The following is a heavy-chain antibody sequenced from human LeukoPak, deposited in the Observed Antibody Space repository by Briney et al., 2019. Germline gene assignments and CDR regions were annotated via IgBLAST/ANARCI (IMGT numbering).Heavy chain of an antibody. CDR3: GTRMCYSDNLTGYFDNNWFDP. J-gene: IGHJ5*02. Sequence: SETLSLTCAVYGFTFSGYYWSWVRQPPGKGLEWIGEINHSGSTNYNPSLKSRVTISVDTSKNQFALKLSSVTAADTAVYYCGTRMCYSDNLTGYFDNNWFDPWGQGTLVTVSS. D-gene: IGHD3-9*01. V-gene: IGHV4-34*08. CDR2: INHSGST. CDR1: GFTFSGYY.